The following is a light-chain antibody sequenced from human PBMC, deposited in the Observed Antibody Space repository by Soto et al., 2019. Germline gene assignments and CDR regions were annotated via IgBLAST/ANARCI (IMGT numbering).Light chain of an antibody. V-gene: IGKV1-17*03. CDR3: LQHNSYPYT. J-gene: IGKJ2*01. Sequence: DVQMTQSPSAMSASVGDRVTITCRASQDMSRFVAWFQQKPGKAPERLIYDTSSLQPGVPSRFSGSGSGTEFTLAISCLQHEDFATYYCLQHNSYPYTFGQGTKLEIK. CDR2: DTS. CDR1: QDMSRF.